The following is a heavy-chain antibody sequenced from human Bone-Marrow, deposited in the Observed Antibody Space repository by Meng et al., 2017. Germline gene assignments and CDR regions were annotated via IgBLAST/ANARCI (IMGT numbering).Heavy chain of an antibody. D-gene: IGHD1-7*01. J-gene: IGHJ4*02. CDR2: VYHRGDT. CDR1: GDSISSDIW. CDR3: GRDQGRELINH. V-gene: IGHV4-4*02. Sequence: QVQLQESGPGLVKPSGTLSLTCTVSGDSISSDIWWSWVRQPPGKGLEWIGEVYHRGDTNYNPSLKSRVDISVDKSKNQFYLSLFSVTAADTAVYYCGRDQGRELINHWGQGTLVTFPS.